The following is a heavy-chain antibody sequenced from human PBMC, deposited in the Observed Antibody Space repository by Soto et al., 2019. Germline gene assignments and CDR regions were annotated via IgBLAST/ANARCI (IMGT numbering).Heavy chain of an antibody. CDR2: IYSGGST. CDR1: GFTVSSNY. J-gene: IGHJ6*02. CDR3: ARDRISYGHGGTYYYYGMDV. V-gene: IGHV3-53*01. Sequence: PGGSLRLSCAASGFTVSSNYMSWVRQAPGKGLEWVSVIYSGGSTYYADSVKGRFTISRDNSKNTLYLQMNSLRAEDTAVYYCARDRISYGHGGTYYYYGMDVWGQGTTVTVSS. D-gene: IGHD5-18*01.